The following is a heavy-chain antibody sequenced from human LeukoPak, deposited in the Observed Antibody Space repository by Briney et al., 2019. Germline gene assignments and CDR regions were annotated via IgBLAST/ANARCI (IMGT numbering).Heavy chain of an antibody. CDR1: GFTFSDHY. D-gene: IGHD6-19*01. V-gene: IGHV3-72*01. CDR2: SRNKANRYST. Sequence: QPGGSLRLSCAASGFTFSDHYMGWVRQAPGKGLEWVGRSRNKANRYSTEYAASVKGRFTISRDDSKNSVYLQMNSLKTEDTAMYYCGRFWYNSDWWPDYWGQGTLVTVSS. J-gene: IGHJ4*02. CDR3: GRFWYNSDWWPDY.